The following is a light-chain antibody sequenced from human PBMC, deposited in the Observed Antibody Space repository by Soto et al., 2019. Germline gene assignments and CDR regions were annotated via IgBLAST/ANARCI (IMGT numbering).Light chain of an antibody. CDR3: QQSYSTSWT. Sequence: DIQMTQSPSTLSASVGDRVTITCRASQSISNWLAWYQQKPGKAPNLLIYGASSLQSGVPSRFSGSGSGTDFTLTISSLQPEDFATYYCQQSYSTSWTFGQGTKVAIK. V-gene: IGKV1-39*01. CDR2: GAS. J-gene: IGKJ1*01. CDR1: QSISNW.